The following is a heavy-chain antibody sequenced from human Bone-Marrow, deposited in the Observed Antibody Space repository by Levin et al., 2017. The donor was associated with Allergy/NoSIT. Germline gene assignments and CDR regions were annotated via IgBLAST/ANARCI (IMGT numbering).Heavy chain of an antibody. Sequence: GGSLRLSCAASGFTFSSYGMHWVRQAPGKGLEWVAVISYDGSNKYYADSVKGRFTISRDNSKNTLYLQMNSLRAEDTAVYYCAGGVYGSGRPPFDYWGQGTLVTVSS. J-gene: IGHJ4*02. CDR2: ISYDGSNK. V-gene: IGHV3-30*03. D-gene: IGHD3-10*01. CDR3: AGGVYGSGRPPFDY. CDR1: GFTFSSYG.